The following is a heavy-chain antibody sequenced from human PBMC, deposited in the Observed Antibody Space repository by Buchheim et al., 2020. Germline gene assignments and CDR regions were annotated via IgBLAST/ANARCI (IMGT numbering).Heavy chain of an antibody. CDR1: GFTFSNAW. V-gene: IGHV3-15*01. CDR3: QWEPYY. Sequence: EVQLVESGGGLLKPGGSLRLSCAASGFTFSNAWMSWVRQAPGMGLEWVGHIKSKTDGGTTDYAAPVQGRFTISRDDSKTPVDLQMNSLKIEDTAVYYCQWEPYYWGQGTL. D-gene: IGHD1-26*01. CDR2: IKSKTDGGTT. J-gene: IGHJ4*02.